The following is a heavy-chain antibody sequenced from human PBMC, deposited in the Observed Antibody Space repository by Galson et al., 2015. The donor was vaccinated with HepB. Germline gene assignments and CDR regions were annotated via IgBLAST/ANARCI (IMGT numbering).Heavy chain of an antibody. J-gene: IGHJ6*03. D-gene: IGHD3-10*01. CDR1: GYTFSNYW. V-gene: IGHV5-51*01. CDR2: VYPGDSET. CDR3: ARLRLEYSDSSGRNYYYYYMDV. Sequence: QSGAEVKKPGESLRISCTGSGYTFSNYWIGWVRQMPGKGLEWMGMVYPGDSETRYSPSFQGQVTISADKSINTAYLQCSSLKASDTAMYYCARLRLEYSDSSGRNYYYYYMDVGGKGTTVTVSS.